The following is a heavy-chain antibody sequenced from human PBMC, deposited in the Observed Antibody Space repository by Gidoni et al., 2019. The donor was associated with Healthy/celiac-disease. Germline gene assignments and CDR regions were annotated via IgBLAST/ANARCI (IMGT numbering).Heavy chain of an antibody. CDR2: ISSSSSTI. CDR1: GFTFSSYS. CDR3: AREWELLDY. Sequence: EVQLVESGGGLVQPGGSLRLSCAASGFTFSSYSMNWVRQAPGKGLEWVSYISSSSSTIYDADSVKGRFTISRDNAKNSLDLQMNSLRDEDTAVYYCAREWELLDYWGQGTLVTVSS. J-gene: IGHJ4*02. D-gene: IGHD1-26*01. V-gene: IGHV3-48*02.